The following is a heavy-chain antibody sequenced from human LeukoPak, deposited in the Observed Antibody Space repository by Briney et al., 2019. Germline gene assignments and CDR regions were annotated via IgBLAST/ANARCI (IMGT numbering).Heavy chain of an antibody. CDR3: TRHLDSIAAYDY. Sequence: GRSLKLSCAASGFTFSGCAVYWVRQAPGKGLEWVGRIGSKAFNYATVYAASVEGRFTISRDDSKHTAFLQMNSLKTEDTAVYYCTRHLDSIAAYDYWGQGNLVTVSS. CDR2: IGSKAFNYAT. D-gene: IGHD6-6*01. CDR1: GFTFSGCA. J-gene: IGHJ4*02. V-gene: IGHV3-73*01.